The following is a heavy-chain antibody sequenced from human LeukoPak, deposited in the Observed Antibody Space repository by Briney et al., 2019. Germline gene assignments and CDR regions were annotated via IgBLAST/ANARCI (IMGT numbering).Heavy chain of an antibody. Sequence: SGGSLRLSCTAFGFAFSNVWMRWVRQAPGKGLEWVGRIKSKSDGGTTAYAAPVKGRFTISRDDSKNMLYMQMISLKTEDTAVYYCATDLLGSDCDVVTGYYAFDIWGQGTMVTVSS. D-gene: IGHD3-9*01. CDR2: IKSKSDGGTT. CDR1: GFAFSNVW. CDR3: ATDLLGSDCDVVTGYYAFDI. V-gene: IGHV3-15*01. J-gene: IGHJ3*02.